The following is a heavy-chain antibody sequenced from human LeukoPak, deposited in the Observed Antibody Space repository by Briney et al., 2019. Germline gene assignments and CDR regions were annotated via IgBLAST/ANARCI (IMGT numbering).Heavy chain of an antibody. Sequence: GGSLRLSCAASGFTLGTHAMTWVRQAPGKGLEWVSGMSGRGDTSYYADSVKGRFTISRDNSKNTLFLQMNSLRAEDTAVYYCAKLAGIRGWFVYYFDYWGQGTLVTVS. CDR1: GFTLGTHA. CDR3: AKLAGIRGWFVYYFDY. CDR2: MSGRGDTS. J-gene: IGHJ4*02. D-gene: IGHD6-19*01. V-gene: IGHV3-23*01.